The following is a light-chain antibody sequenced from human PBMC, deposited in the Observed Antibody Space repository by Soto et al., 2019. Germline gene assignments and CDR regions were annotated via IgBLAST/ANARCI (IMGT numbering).Light chain of an antibody. CDR2: GAS. CDR3: QQYDNWPPEAT. V-gene: IGKV3-15*01. J-gene: IGKJ1*01. CDR1: QSVSIN. Sequence: STSDQCGSGGERATLSRRTIQSVSINLAWYQQKPGQAPRLLIYGASTRATGIPARFSGSRSGTDFTLTISSLQSEDFAVYYCQQYDNWPPEATFGQGTKVDI.